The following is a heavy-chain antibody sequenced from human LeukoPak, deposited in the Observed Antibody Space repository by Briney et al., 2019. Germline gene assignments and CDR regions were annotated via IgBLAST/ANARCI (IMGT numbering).Heavy chain of an antibody. D-gene: IGHD5-24*01. J-gene: IGHJ5*02. CDR1: GYTFTSYG. Sequence: GASVKVSCKASGYTFTSYGISWVRQAPGQGLEWMGWISAYNGNTNYAQKLQGRVTMTTDTSTSTAYMELRSLRSDVTAVYYCARDRRWLPRPNWFDPWGQGTLVTVSS. CDR3: ARDRRWLPRPNWFDP. V-gene: IGHV1-18*01. CDR2: ISAYNGNT.